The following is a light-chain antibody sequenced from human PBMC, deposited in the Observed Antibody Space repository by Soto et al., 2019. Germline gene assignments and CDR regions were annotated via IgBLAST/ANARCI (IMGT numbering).Light chain of an antibody. J-gene: IGKJ1*01. CDR2: AAS. CDR3: QQSYSTPRT. V-gene: IGKV1-39*01. Sequence: DIQMTQSPSSLSASVGDRVTITCRASQSISSYLNWYQQKPGKAPKLLIYAASSLQSGVPSRFSGSVSGPDFTLTISSLQPEDFATYYCQQSYSTPRTFGQGTKVEIK. CDR1: QSISSY.